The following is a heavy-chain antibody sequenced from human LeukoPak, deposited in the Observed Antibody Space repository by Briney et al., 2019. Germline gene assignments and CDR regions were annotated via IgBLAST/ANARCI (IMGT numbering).Heavy chain of an antibody. D-gene: IGHD1-26*01. Sequence: PGGSLRLSCAASGFTFSSDWMHWVRQTPEKGLVWVSHINADGSSTTYADSVKGRFTISRDNAKNTLYLEMNSLRAEDTAVYYCARARGRYSGSNFDYWGQGTLVTVSS. CDR3: ARARGRYSGSNFDY. J-gene: IGHJ4*02. CDR2: INADGSST. V-gene: IGHV3-74*01. CDR1: GFTFSSDW.